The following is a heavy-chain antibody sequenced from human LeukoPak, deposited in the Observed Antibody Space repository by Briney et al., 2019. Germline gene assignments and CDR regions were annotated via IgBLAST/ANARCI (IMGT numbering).Heavy chain of an antibody. D-gene: IGHD2-2*01. V-gene: IGHV4-61*02. Sequence: SQTLSLTCTVSGGSISSGSYYWSWIRQPAGKGLEWIGRIYTSGSTNYNPSLKSRVTISVDTSKNQFSLKLSSVTAADTAVYYCAREYSHPAAFDYWGQGTLVTVSS. CDR1: GGSISSGSYY. J-gene: IGHJ4*02. CDR2: IYTSGST. CDR3: AREYSHPAAFDY.